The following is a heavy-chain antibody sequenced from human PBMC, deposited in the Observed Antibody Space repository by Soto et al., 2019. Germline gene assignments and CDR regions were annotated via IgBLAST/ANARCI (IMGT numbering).Heavy chain of an antibody. D-gene: IGHD4-17*01. V-gene: IGHV3-64*07. J-gene: IGHJ4*02. CDR1: GFIFRNYN. CDR2: ISSNGCST. Sequence: EVQLLESGGGLVQPGGSLRLSCSASGFIFRNYNMHWVRQAPGKGLEYVSGISSNGCSTFYADSVKGRFSISRDNSKNTLHLHMRRLRTEAIRTYYCARADYGTFENGGQGNLVAVSS. CDR3: ARADYGTFEN.